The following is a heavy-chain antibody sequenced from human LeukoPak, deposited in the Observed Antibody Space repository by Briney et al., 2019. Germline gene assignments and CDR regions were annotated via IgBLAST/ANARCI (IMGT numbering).Heavy chain of an antibody. V-gene: IGHV4-59*01. D-gene: IGHD3-16*01. J-gene: IGHJ3*02. Sequence: SETLSLTCTVSGGSISSYYWSWIRQPPGKGVERIGYIYYSGSTNYNPSLKSRVTISVDTSKNQFSLKLSSVTAADTAVYYCARDRTLDAFDIWGQGKMVTVSS. CDR1: GGSISSYY. CDR2: IYYSGST. CDR3: ARDRTLDAFDI.